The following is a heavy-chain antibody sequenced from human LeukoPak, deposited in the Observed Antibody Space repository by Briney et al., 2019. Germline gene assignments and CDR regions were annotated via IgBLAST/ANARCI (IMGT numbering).Heavy chain of an antibody. CDR3: ARGLGRYCSSTSCYGFDP. Sequence: SETLSLTCTVSGGSITSSSYYWGWIRQPPGKGLEWIGSIYYSGSTYYNPSLKTRVTISVDTSKNQFSLKLSSVTAADTAVYYCARGLGRYCSSTSCYGFDPWGQGTLVTVSS. CDR2: IYYSGST. CDR1: GGSITSSSYY. V-gene: IGHV4-39*07. J-gene: IGHJ5*02. D-gene: IGHD2-2*01.